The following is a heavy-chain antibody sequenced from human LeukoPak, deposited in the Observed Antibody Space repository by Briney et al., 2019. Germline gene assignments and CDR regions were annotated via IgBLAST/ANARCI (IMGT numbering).Heavy chain of an antibody. J-gene: IGHJ4*02. V-gene: IGHV3-21*06. Sequence: GGSLRLSCAASGVFFGDFGMNWVRQSPGKGLEWVSSISPGSDFTYYADSMKGRFTISRDNAKSSLYLQMNSLRADDMAVYYCARGDSAPYFLPSRLPYWGQGILVTVSS. CDR2: ISPGSDFT. D-gene: IGHD3-22*01. CDR1: GVFFGDFG. CDR3: ARGDSAPYFLPSRLPY.